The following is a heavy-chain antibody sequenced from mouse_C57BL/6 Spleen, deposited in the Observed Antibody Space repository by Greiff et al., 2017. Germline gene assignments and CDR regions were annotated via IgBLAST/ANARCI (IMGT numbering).Heavy chain of an antibody. D-gene: IGHD2-5*01. J-gene: IGHJ2*01. CDR1: GYTFTSYG. V-gene: IGHV1-81*01. CDR3: ARGYYSNYEGYFDY. Sequence: VKLVESGAELARPGASVKLSCKASGYTFTSYGISWVKQRTGQGLEWIGEIYPRSGNTYYNEKFKGKATLTADKSSSTAYMELRSLTSEDSAVYFCARGYYSNYEGYFDYWGQGTTLTVSS. CDR2: IYPRSGNT.